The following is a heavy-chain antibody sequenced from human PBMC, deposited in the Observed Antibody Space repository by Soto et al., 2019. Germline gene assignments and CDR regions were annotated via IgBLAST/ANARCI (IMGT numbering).Heavy chain of an antibody. CDR1: GGSISSYY. V-gene: IGHV4-59*01. CDR2: IYYSGST. D-gene: IGHD1-26*01. J-gene: IGHJ6*02. Sequence: PSETLSLTCTVSGGSISSYYWSWIRQPPGKGLEWIGYIYYSGSTNYNPSLKSRVTISVDTSKNQFSLKLSSVTAADTAVYYCARARSSSGSYQYYYYYGMDVWGQGTTVTVSS. CDR3: ARARSSSGSYQYYYYYGMDV.